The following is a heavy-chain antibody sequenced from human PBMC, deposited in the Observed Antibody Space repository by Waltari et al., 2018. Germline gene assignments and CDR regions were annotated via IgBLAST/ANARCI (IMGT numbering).Heavy chain of an antibody. CDR2: IWYDGSNK. CDR1: GFPSSSYA. CDR3: ARDNSHIVVVTAIDY. J-gene: IGHJ4*02. V-gene: IGHV3-33*01. Sequence: QVQLVESGGGVVKPGSSLSLPLAASGFPSSSYAMPGVGQAPGKGLEWVAVIWYDGSNKYYADSVKGRFTISRDNSKNTLYLQMNSLRAEDTAVYYCARDNSHIVVVTAIDYWGQGTLVTVSS. D-gene: IGHD2-21*02.